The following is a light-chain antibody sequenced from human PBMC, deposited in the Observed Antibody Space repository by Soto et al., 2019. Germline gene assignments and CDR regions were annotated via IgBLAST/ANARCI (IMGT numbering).Light chain of an antibody. CDR1: QSISSW. V-gene: IGKV1-5*01. J-gene: IGKJ1*01. CDR2: DAS. CDR3: QKYNSYSWK. Sequence: DIQITQSPSTLSASVVDGVTITFRASQSISSWLAWYQQKPGKAPKLRIYDASSLESGVPSRFSGSGSGTEFTLTISSLQPDDFATYYCQKYNSYSWKFGQGTKVDIK.